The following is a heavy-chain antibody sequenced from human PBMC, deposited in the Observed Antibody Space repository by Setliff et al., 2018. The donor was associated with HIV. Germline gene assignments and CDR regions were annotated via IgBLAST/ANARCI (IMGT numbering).Heavy chain of an antibody. CDR2: ISAYNGNA. D-gene: IGHD3-22*01. V-gene: IGHV1-8*02. CDR3: ARDREYYYDNSGSPSFDY. Sequence: ASVKVSCKASGGTFSSYAISWVRQAPGQGLEWMGWISAYNGNANYAQKFQGRVTMTRNTSISTAYMELSSLRSEDTAVYYCARDREYYYDNSGSPSFDYWGQGTLVTVSS. CDR1: GGTFSSYA. J-gene: IGHJ4*02.